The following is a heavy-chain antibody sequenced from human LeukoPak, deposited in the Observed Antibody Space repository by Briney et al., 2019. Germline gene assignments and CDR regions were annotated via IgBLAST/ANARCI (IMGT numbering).Heavy chain of an antibody. D-gene: IGHD1-26*01. V-gene: IGHV1-2*02. Sequence: GASVEVSCKASGYTFTGYYMHWVRQAPGQGLEWMGWINPNSGGTNYAQKFQGRVTMTRDTSISTAYMELSRLRSDDTAVYYCASYSGSYSSDFDYWGQGTLVTVSS. CDR2: INPNSGGT. CDR3: ASYSGSYSSDFDY. J-gene: IGHJ4*02. CDR1: GYTFTGYY.